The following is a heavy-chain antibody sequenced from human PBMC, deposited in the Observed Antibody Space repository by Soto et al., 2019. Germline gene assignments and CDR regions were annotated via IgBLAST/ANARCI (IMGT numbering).Heavy chain of an antibody. D-gene: IGHD6-13*01. CDR1: GGSISSGGYY. V-gene: IGHV4-31*03. Sequence: TLSLTCTVSGGSISSGGYYWSRIRQHPGKGLEWIGYIYYSGSTYYNPSLKSRVTISVDTSKNQFSLKLSSVTAADTAVYYCAALLGYSSSWYPQGLDEDMDVWGQGTTVTVSS. CDR2: IYYSGST. CDR3: AALLGYSSSWYPQGLDEDMDV. J-gene: IGHJ6*02.